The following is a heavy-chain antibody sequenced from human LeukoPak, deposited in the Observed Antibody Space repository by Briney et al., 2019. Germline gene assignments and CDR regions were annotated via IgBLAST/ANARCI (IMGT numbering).Heavy chain of an antibody. V-gene: IGHV3-23*01. J-gene: IGHJ6*04. CDR3: AKVPLWFGESPADYYGMDV. CDR1: GFTFSSYA. CDR2: ISGSGGST. Sequence: PGGSLRLSCAASGFTFSSYAMSWVRQAPGKGLEWVSAISGSGGSTYYADSVKGRFTISRDNSKNTLYLQMNSLRAEDTAVYYCAKVPLWFGESPADYYGMDVWGKGTTVTVSS. D-gene: IGHD3-10*01.